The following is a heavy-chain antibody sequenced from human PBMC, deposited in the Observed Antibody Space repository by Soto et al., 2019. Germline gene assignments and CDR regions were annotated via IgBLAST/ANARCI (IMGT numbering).Heavy chain of an antibody. CDR1: GGTFSSYA. J-gene: IGHJ4*02. D-gene: IGHD3-22*01. V-gene: IGHV1-69*13. Sequence: SVNVSCKASGGTFSSYAISWVGQAPGQGLEWMGGIIPIFGTANYAQKFQGLVTITADESKSTAYMELSSLRSEDTAVYYCSRAAGVYDSSGYYLRWGQGTLVTVSS. CDR3: SRAAGVYDSSGYYLR. CDR2: IIPIFGTA.